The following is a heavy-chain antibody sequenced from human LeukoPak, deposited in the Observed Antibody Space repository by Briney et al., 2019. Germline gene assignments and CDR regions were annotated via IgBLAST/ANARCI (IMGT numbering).Heavy chain of an antibody. V-gene: IGHV1-18*01. J-gene: IGHJ6*02. D-gene: IGHD2-2*01. Sequence: ASVKVSCKASGYTFTSYGIIWVRQAPGQGLEWMGWISAYNGNTNYAQKLQGRVTMTTDTSTSTAYMELRSLRSDDTAVYYCARDSGYCSSTSCGINYGMDVWGQGTTVTVSS. CDR1: GYTFTSYG. CDR3: ARDSGYCSSTSCGINYGMDV. CDR2: ISAYNGNT.